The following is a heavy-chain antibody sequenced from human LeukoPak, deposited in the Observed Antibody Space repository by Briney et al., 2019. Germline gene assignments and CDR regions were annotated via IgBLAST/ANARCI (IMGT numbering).Heavy chain of an antibody. CDR1: GYTFTSYY. Sequence: ASVKVSCKASGYTFTSYYMHWVRQAPGQGLEWMGIINPSGGSTSYAQKFQGRVTITRDTSASTAYMELSSLRSEDTAVYYCARATSNYGGNFDYWGQGTLVTVSS. J-gene: IGHJ4*02. CDR2: INPSGGST. CDR3: ARATSNYGGNFDY. D-gene: IGHD4-23*01. V-gene: IGHV1-46*01.